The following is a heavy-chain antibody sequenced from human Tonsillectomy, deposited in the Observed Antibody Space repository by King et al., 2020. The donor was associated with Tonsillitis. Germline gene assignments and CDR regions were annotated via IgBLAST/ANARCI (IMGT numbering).Heavy chain of an antibody. V-gene: IGHV3-43*01. CDR2: ITWDGGST. CDR3: ATERLQYFDY. D-gene: IGHD4-11*01. Sequence: VQLVESGGVVVQPGGSLRLSCAASGFTFDDYTMHWVRQAPRKGLEWVSLITWDGGSTFYADSVKGRFTISRDNSKNSLSLQLNSLRPEDTALYYCATERLQYFDYWGQGTLVTVSS. CDR1: GFTFDDYT. J-gene: IGHJ4*02.